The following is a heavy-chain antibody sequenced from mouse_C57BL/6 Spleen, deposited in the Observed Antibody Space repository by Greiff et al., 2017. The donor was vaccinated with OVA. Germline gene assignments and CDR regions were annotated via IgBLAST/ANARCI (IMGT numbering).Heavy chain of an antibody. Sequence: DVKLVESGGGLVKPGGSLKLSCAASGFTFSDYGMHWVRQAPEKGLEWVAYISSGSSTIYYADTVKGRFTISRDNAKNTLFLQMTSLRSEDTAMYYCARGPKGSSYSWFAYWGQGTLVTVSA. CDR3: ARGPKGSSYSWFAY. D-gene: IGHD1-1*01. J-gene: IGHJ3*01. CDR1: GFTFSDYG. CDR2: ISSGSSTI. V-gene: IGHV5-17*01.